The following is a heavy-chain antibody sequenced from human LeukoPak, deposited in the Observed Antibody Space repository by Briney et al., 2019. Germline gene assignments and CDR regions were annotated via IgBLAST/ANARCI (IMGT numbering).Heavy chain of an antibody. CDR1: GGTFSSYA. CDR3: ARKRVGATQFDY. CDR2: IIPIFGTA. Sequence: ASVKVSCKASGGTFSSYAISWVRQAPGQGLEWMGGIIPIFGTANYALKFQGRVTITADESTSTAYMELSSLRSEDTAVYYCARKRVGATQFDYWGQGTLVTVSS. V-gene: IGHV1-69*13. J-gene: IGHJ4*02. D-gene: IGHD1-26*01.